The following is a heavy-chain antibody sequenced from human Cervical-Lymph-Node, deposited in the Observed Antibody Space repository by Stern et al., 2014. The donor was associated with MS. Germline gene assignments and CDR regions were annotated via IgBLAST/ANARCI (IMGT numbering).Heavy chain of an antibody. Sequence: VQLQESGPGLVKPSATLSLTCTVSGGSITSGDYYWSWIRQHPGKGLEWIGYIYYSGSTYYNPSLKSRVTRSLDTSKNQFSLKLSSVTPADTAVYYCARDDWYCSGGTCPNWFDPWGQGTLVTVSS. J-gene: IGHJ5*02. CDR2: IYYSGST. V-gene: IGHV4-31*03. D-gene: IGHD2-15*01. CDR1: GGSITSGDYY. CDR3: ARDDWYCSGGTCPNWFDP.